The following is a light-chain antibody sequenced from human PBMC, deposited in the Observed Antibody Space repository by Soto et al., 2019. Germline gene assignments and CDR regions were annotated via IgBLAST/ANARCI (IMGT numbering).Light chain of an antibody. CDR3: LQRSNWPPLT. V-gene: IGKV3-11*01. CDR2: SAS. CDR1: QSVGSY. J-gene: IGKJ4*01. Sequence: EIVLTQSPATLSLSPGERATLSCRASQSVGSYLAWYQQKPGQAPRLVIYSASIRATGIPARFSGSGSGTDFPLTISSLEPEDSAVYYCLQRSNWPPLTFGGGTKVEIK.